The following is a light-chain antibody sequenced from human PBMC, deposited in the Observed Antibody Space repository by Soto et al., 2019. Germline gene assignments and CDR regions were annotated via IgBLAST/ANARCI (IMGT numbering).Light chain of an antibody. CDR3: QQRSSWPLT. CDR2: DAS. CDR1: QSVSSS. J-gene: IGKJ4*01. Sequence: EIVFTQSPATLSLSPGETATLSCRASQSVSSSLAWYQQKPGQTPRLLIYDASNRATGIPARFSGSGSGTDFTLTVSSLEPEDFAVYYCQQRSSWPLTFGGGTKVEIK. V-gene: IGKV3-11*01.